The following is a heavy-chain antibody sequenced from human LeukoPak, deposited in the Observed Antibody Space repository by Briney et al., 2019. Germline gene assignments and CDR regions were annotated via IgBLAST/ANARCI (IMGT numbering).Heavy chain of an antibody. CDR2: ISASGGST. D-gene: IGHD3-10*01. V-gene: IGHV3-23*01. CDR3: AKIGSDYYYGLGEAYY. J-gene: IGHJ4*02. Sequence: GRSLRLSCAASTFSFSRYAMSWVRQAPGKGLEWVSTISASGGSTYYAHSVTGRFTISRDNSKNTLHLQINSLRAEDTAVYCCAKIGSDYYYGLGEAYYWGQGTPVTVSS. CDR1: TFSFSRYA.